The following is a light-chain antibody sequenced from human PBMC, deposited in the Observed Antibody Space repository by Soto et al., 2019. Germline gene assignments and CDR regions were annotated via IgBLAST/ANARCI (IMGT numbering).Light chain of an antibody. CDR2: AAS. V-gene: IGKV3-20*01. CDR1: QSVSSAY. CDR3: QQYGSSSTWT. J-gene: IGKJ1*01. Sequence: EIVLTQCPGTLSLSPGERATLSCRASQSVSSAYLAWYQHKPGQPPTLLIYAASSRVTGIPDRFSGSGSGTDFNLTISRLEPEDFAVYYCQQYGSSSTWTFGQGTKVDIK.